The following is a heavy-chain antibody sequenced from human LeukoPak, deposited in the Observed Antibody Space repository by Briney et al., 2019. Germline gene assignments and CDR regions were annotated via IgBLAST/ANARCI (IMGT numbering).Heavy chain of an antibody. Sequence: GASVNVSCKASGYTFTIYGINGVRQAPGQGREWMGWISAYNGNTNYAQKFQGRVTMTTDTSTSTAYMELRSLRSDDTAVYYCARSGFSSGWSDYWGQGTLVTVSS. V-gene: IGHV1-18*01. CDR3: ARSGFSSGWSDY. CDR2: ISAYNGNT. CDR1: GYTFTIYG. D-gene: IGHD6-19*01. J-gene: IGHJ4*02.